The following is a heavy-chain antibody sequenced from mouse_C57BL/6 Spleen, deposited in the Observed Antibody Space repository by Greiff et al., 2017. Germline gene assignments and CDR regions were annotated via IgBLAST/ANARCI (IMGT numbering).Heavy chain of an antibody. Sequence: VQLQQSGAELARPGASVKLSCKASGYTFTSYGISWVKQRTGQGLEWIGEIYPRSGNTYYNEKFKGKATLTADKSSSTAYMELRSLTSEDSAVYFCARDYGSSYGEDYWGQGTTLTVSS. CDR1: GYTFTSYG. CDR2: IYPRSGNT. D-gene: IGHD1-1*01. J-gene: IGHJ2*01. CDR3: ARDYGSSYGEDY. V-gene: IGHV1-81*01.